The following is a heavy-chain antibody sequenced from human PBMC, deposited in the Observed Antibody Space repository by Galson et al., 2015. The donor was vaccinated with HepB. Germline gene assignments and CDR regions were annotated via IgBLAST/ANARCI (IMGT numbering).Heavy chain of an antibody. D-gene: IGHD6-19*01. Sequence: SLRLSCAASGFSFNNYVMSWVRQAPGKGLEWVSTIDRYIDDTYYAEFVKGRFTISRDDSKNTLFLQMSSLRVEDTAVYYCAKKGMMVAGNNWFDSWGQGTLVTVSS. J-gene: IGHJ5*01. CDR2: IDRYIDDT. CDR3: AKKGMMVAGNNWFDS. V-gene: IGHV3-23*01. CDR1: GFSFNNYV.